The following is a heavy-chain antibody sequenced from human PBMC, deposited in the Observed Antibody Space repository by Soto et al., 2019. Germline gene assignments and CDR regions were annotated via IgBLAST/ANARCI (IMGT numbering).Heavy chain of an antibody. CDR3: ARHPGYCTNGVCPIFDF. J-gene: IGHJ4*02. V-gene: IGHV4-59*08. D-gene: IGHD2-8*01. CDR2: FYHSGTT. Sequence: SETLSLTSTVSGDSIKNYFWSWVRQPPGKGLEWSGHFYHSGTTNYSPALKSRVTISIDQSKNQFSLRLNSVTAADTAVYFCARHPGYCTNGVCPIFDFWGQG. CDR1: GDSIKNYF.